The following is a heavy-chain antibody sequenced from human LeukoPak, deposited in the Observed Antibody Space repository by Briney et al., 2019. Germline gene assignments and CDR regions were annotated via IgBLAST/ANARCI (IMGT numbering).Heavy chain of an antibody. Sequence: SETLSLTCTVSGDSISSTSYYWGWIRQPPGKGLEWIGSINYSGSTYYNASLKSRVTISADMSKNQFSLELSSVTAADTAVYYCARQYYYDNRGNYRPSDYWGQGTLVTVSS. D-gene: IGHD3-22*01. CDR3: ARQYYYDNRGNYRPSDY. CDR1: GDSISSTSYY. V-gene: IGHV4-39*01. J-gene: IGHJ4*02. CDR2: INYSGST.